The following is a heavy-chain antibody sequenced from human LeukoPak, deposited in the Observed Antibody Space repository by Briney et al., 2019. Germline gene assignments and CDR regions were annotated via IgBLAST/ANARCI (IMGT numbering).Heavy chain of an antibody. CDR2: ITSSSYI. D-gene: IGHD4-17*01. Sequence: GGSLRLSCAGSGFTSRNYAMSWVRQAPGKGLEWVSSITSSSYIHYADSVRGRFTISRDNAKNSLYLQMSSLRAEDTAVYYCARDRYGDYAVDYWGQGTLVTVSS. CDR3: ARDRYGDYAVDY. J-gene: IGHJ4*02. V-gene: IGHV3-21*01. CDR1: GFTSRNYA.